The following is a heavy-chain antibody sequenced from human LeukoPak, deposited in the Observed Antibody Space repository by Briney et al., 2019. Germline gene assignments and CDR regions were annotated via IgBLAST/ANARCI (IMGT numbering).Heavy chain of an antibody. V-gene: IGHV4-34*01. CDR1: GGSFSGYY. J-gene: IGHJ4*02. Sequence: SETLSLTCAVYGGSFSGYYWSWIRQPPGKGLEWIGEINHSGSTNYNPSLKSRVTISVDTSKNQFSLKLSSVTAADTAVYYCARGNYGDYRNFDYWGQGTLVTVSS. CDR2: INHSGST. CDR3: ARGNYGDYRNFDY. D-gene: IGHD4-17*01.